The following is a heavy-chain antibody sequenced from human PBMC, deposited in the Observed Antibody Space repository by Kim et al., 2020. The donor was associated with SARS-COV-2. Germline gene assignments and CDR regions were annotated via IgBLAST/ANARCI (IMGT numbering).Heavy chain of an antibody. D-gene: IGHD5-18*01. CDR1: GFTFDDYA. V-gene: IGHV3-9*01. CDR3: AKGPDSYYFDY. J-gene: IGHJ4*02. Sequence: GGSLRLSCAASGFTFDDYAMHWVRQAPGKGLEWVSGISWNSGSIGYAYSVKGRFTISRDNAKNSLYLQMNSLRAEDTALYYCAKGPDSYYFDYWGQGTLVTVSS. CDR2: ISWNSGSI.